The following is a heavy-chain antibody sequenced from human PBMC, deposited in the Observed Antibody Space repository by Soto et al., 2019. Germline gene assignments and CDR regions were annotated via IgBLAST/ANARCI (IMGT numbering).Heavy chain of an antibody. D-gene: IGHD3-3*01. CDR3: ARHGMLRFSELSV. CDR2: IYPGDSDT. CDR1: GYSFTSYW. V-gene: IGHV5-51*01. J-gene: IGHJ6*02. Sequence: GESLKISCKGSGYSFTSYWIGWVRQMPGKGLEWMGIIYPGDSDTRYSPSFQGQVTISADKSISTAYLQWSSLKASDAAMYYCARHGMLRFSELSVWGQGTTVTVSS.